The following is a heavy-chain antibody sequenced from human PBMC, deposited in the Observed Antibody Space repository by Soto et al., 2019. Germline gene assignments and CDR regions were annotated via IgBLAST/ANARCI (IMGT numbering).Heavy chain of an antibody. J-gene: IGHJ4*02. V-gene: IGHV1-18*01. D-gene: IGHD4-17*01. CDR3: ARDYGDYFLFTLHY. CDR2: ISANNGNT. Sequence: QVQLVQSGAEVKKPGASVKVSCKASGYTFTSYGISWVRQAPGKGLEWMGWISANNGNTNYAQKLHGRVTMTTDTSTSTAYMELRSLRSDDTAVYFCARDYGDYFLFTLHYWGQGTLVTVSS. CDR1: GYTFTSYG.